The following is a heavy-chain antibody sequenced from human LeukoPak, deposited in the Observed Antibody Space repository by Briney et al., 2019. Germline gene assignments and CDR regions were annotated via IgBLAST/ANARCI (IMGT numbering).Heavy chain of an antibody. D-gene: IGHD6-19*01. V-gene: IGHV1-69*13. CDR3: ARVPPHSSGWYYYYGMDV. CDR1: GYTFTSYG. J-gene: IGHJ6*02. CDR2: IIPIFGTA. Sequence: GASVKVSCKASGYTFTSYGISWVRQAPGQGLEWMGGIIPIFGTANYAQKFQGRVTITADESTSTAYMELSSLRSEDTAVYYCARVPPHSSGWYYYYGMDVWGQGATVTVSS.